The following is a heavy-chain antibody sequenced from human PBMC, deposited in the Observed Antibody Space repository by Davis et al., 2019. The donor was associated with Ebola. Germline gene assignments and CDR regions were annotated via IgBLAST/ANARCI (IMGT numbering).Heavy chain of an antibody. CDR1: GGSIRRYY. CDR3: ARSHSDWLLPFDY. Sequence: SEPLSLTCTVSGGSIRRYYWSWIRQPPGKGLEWIGYIYYTGSTDYNPSLKSRVTISVDTSRNQFSLKIRSVTAADTAVYYCARSHSDWLLPFDYWGQGTLATVSS. CDR2: IYYTGST. V-gene: IGHV4-59*01. J-gene: IGHJ4*02. D-gene: IGHD3-9*01.